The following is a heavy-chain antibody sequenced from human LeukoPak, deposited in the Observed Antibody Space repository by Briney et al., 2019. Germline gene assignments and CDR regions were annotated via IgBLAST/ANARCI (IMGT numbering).Heavy chain of an antibody. V-gene: IGHV3-23*01. CDR2: ISASGGTT. CDR3: AKEPDTWGSRFDY. D-gene: IGHD7-27*01. J-gene: IGHJ4*02. Sequence: GGSLRLSCAASGFTFDDYAMHWVRQAPGKGLEWVSTISASGGTTYYADSVKGRFTISRDNSKNTLYLQMNSLRAEDTAVYYCAKEPDTWGSRFDYWGQGTLVTVSS. CDR1: GFTFDDYA.